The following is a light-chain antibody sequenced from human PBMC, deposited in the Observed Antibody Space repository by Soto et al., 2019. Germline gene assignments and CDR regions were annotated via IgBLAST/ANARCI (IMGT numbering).Light chain of an antibody. V-gene: IGLV2-23*01. CDR1: SSDVGSYNL. J-gene: IGLJ3*02. CDR2: EGS. Sequence: QSALTQPASVSGSPGPSITISCTGTSSDVGSYNLVSWYQQHPGKAPKLMIYEGSKRPSGVSNRFSGSKSGNTASLTISGLQAEDAADYYCCSYAGSSTWVFGGGTKLTVL. CDR3: CSYAGSSTWV.